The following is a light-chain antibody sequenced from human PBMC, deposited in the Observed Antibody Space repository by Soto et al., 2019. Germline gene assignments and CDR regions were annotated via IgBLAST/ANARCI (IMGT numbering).Light chain of an antibody. CDR1: QRVSSSY. Sequence: EIVLTQSPGTLSLSPGEIATVSCRASQRVSSSYLAWYQQKPGQAPRLLIYGASSRATVIPDRFSGSGSGTDFTLTISRLEPEDFAVYYCQQFGSSPLFTFGPGTKVDVK. CDR3: QQFGSSPLFT. V-gene: IGKV3-20*01. CDR2: GAS. J-gene: IGKJ3*01.